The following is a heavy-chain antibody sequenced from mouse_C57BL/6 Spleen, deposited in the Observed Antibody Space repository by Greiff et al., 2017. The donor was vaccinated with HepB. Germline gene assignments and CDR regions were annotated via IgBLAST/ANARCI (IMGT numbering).Heavy chain of an antibody. CDR3: TVITTVARRDY. Sequence: EVKVEESGRGLVQPGGSMKLSCVASGFTFSNYWMNWVRQSPEKGLEWVAQIRLKSDNYATHYAESVKGRFTISRDDSKSSVYLQMNNLRAEDTGIYYCTVITTVARRDYWGQGTTLTVSS. V-gene: IGHV6-3*01. CDR1: GFTFSNYW. CDR2: IRLKSDNYAT. J-gene: IGHJ2*01. D-gene: IGHD1-1*01.